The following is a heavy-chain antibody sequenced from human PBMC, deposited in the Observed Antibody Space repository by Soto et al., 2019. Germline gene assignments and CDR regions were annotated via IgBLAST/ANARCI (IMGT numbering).Heavy chain of an antibody. CDR2: ISGSGATT. J-gene: IGHJ4*02. V-gene: IGHV3-23*01. D-gene: IGHD2-15*01. CDR1: GFTFNNYA. Sequence: GGSLRLSCAGSGFTFNNYAMTWVRQAPGKGLEWVSTISGSGATTYYADSVQGRFTISRDNSKNTLSLQMFSLRADDTAVYYCAKGDCSGGSCYRGFDYWGQGTLVTVSS. CDR3: AKGDCSGGSCYRGFDY.